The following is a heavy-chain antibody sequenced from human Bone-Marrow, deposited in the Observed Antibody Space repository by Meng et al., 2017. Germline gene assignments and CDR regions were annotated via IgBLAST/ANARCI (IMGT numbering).Heavy chain of an antibody. CDR3: ARSGIQLWLYY. J-gene: IGHJ4*02. V-gene: IGHV1-3*01. D-gene: IGHD5-18*01. Sequence: VRLVQSGGEVKKPGDSVKVSGKASGYTITSYAMHWVRTAPGQRLEWMGWINAGNGNTKYSQKFQGRVTITRDTAASKAYMELSSLRSEDTAVYYCARSGIQLWLYYWGQGTLVTVSS. CDR1: GYTITSYA. CDR2: INAGNGNT.